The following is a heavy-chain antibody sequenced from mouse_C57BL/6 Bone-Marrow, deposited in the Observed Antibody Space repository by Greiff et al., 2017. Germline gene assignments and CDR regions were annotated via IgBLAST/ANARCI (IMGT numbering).Heavy chain of an antibody. D-gene: IGHD1-1*01. J-gene: IGHJ2*01. CDR3: ARGGPITTVVEYYFDY. CDR1: GYTFTSYG. Sequence: VQLVESGAELARPGASVKLSCKASGYTFTSYGISWVKQRTGQGLEWIGEIYPRSGNTYYNEKFKGKATLTADKSSSTAYMELRSLTSEDSAVYCGARGGPITTVVEYYFDYWGQGTTLTVSS. V-gene: IGHV1-81*01. CDR2: IYPRSGNT.